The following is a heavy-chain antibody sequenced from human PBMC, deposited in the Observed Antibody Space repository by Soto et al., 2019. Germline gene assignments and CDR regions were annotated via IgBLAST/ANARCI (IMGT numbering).Heavy chain of an antibody. CDR3: AHIVVAGLGYYFDY. J-gene: IGHJ4*02. CDR1: GFSLSSTRMA. CDR2: IYWDDDK. V-gene: IGHV2-5*02. Sequence: QITLKESGPTLVKPTQTRTLTCTFSGFSLSSTRMAVGWIRQPPGKALEWLALIYWDDDKRYSPFLKSRLTINKETSKIQVVLRAANMEPVDTARFYCAHIVVAGLGYYFDYWGQGPLVTVSS. D-gene: IGHD6-19*01.